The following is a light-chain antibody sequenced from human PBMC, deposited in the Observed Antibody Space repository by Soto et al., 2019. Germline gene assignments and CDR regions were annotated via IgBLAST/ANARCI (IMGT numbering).Light chain of an antibody. CDR1: QSVSSSY. Sequence: EIVLTQSPGTLSLSPGERATLSCRASQSVSSSYLAWHQQKPGLAPRLLIYDAYSRATGISDRFSGSGSGTDFILTISRLEPEDFTVYYCQQYGSSPYTFGLGTRLEIK. J-gene: IGKJ5*01. V-gene: IGKV3D-20*01. CDR3: QQYGSSPYT. CDR2: DAY.